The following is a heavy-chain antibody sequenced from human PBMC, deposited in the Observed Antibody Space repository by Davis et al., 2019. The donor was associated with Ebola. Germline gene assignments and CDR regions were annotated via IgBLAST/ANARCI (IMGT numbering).Heavy chain of an antibody. J-gene: IGHJ6*02. CDR2: ISTSGSTI. V-gene: IGHV3-48*03. D-gene: IGHD2/OR15-2a*01. CDR1: GFNFNDYE. CDR3: ARDQIGLRKYYGMDV. Sequence: GESLKISCVVSGFNFNDYEFNWVRQAPGKGLEWISYISTSGSTIYYADSVKGRFTLSRDNAKNSVSLQMNRLRAEDTAIYYCARDQIGLRKYYGMDVWGQGTTVTVSS.